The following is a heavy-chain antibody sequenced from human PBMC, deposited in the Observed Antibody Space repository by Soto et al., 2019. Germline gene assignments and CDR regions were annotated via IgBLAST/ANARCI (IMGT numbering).Heavy chain of an antibody. D-gene: IGHD3-3*01. J-gene: IGHJ4*02. CDR3: ARGPITIFGVVSPFDY. V-gene: IGHV3-21*01. CDR2: ISSSSSYI. Sequence: GGSLRLSCAASGFTFSSYSMNWVRQAPGKGLEWVSSISSSSSYIYYADSVKGRFTISRDNAKNSLYLQMNSLRAEDTAVYYCARGPITIFGVVSPFDYWGQGTLVTVSS. CDR1: GFTFSSYS.